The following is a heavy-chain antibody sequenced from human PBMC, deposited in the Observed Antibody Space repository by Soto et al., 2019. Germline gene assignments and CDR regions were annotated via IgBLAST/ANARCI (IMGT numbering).Heavy chain of an antibody. CDR1: GYTFTGYY. Sequence: ASVKVSCKASGYTFTGYYMHWVRQAPGQGLEWMGWINPNSGGTNYAQKFQGWVTMTRDTSISTAYMELSRLRSDDTAVYYCACGGESPYGEAPYYYYGMDVWGQGTTVTVSS. J-gene: IGHJ6*02. V-gene: IGHV1-2*04. CDR3: ACGGESPYGEAPYYYYGMDV. D-gene: IGHD2-21*01. CDR2: INPNSGGT.